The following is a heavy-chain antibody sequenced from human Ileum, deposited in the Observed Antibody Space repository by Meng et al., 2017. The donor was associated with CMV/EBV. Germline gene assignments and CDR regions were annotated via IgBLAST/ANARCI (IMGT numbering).Heavy chain of an antibody. Sequence: QVQLQESGPGLVGPSETPSLTCPVSGGSIGSGDYYWSWIRQPAGKGLEWIGRIHISGATNYNPSLKSRVTMSVDTSKNQFSLKVRSVTAADTAVYYCAREMSRTGFFDYWGQGNLVTVSS. J-gene: IGHJ4*02. CDR2: IHISGAT. V-gene: IGHV4-61*02. CDR1: GGSIGSGDYY. D-gene: IGHD1-1*01. CDR3: AREMSRTGFFDY.